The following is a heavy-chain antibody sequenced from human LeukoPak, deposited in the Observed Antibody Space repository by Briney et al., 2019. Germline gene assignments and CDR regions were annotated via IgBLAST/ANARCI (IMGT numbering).Heavy chain of an antibody. D-gene: IGHD5-12*01. V-gene: IGHV3-48*03. Sequence: GGSLRLSCAASGFTFSSYEMNWVRQAPGKGLEWVSYISSSGSTIYYADSVKGRFTISRDNAKNSLFLQMNSLRAEDTAVYYCARDGYSGYGHYFDYWGQGSLVTVSS. CDR3: ARDGYSGYGHYFDY. CDR1: GFTFSSYE. J-gene: IGHJ4*02. CDR2: ISSSGSTI.